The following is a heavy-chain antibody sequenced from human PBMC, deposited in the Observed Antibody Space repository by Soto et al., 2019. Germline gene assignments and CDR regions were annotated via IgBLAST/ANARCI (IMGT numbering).Heavy chain of an antibody. J-gene: IGHJ6*02. CDR3: AGTRVAAAGPPPYYYYYGMDV. Sequence: NPSETLSLTCTVSGGSISSSSYYWGWIRQPPGKGLEWIGSIYYSGSTYYNPSLKSRVTISVDTSKNQFSLKLSSVTAADTAVYYCAGTRVAAAGPPPYYYYYGMDVWGQGTTVTVSS. V-gene: IGHV4-39*07. D-gene: IGHD6-13*01. CDR1: GGSISSSSYY. CDR2: IYYSGST.